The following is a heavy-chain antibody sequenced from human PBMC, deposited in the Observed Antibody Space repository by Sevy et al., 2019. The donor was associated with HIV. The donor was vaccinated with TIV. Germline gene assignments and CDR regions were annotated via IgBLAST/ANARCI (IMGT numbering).Heavy chain of an antibody. CDR1: GGSFSGYY. CDR2: INHSGST. Sequence: SETLSLTCAVYGGSFSGYYWSWIRQPPGKGLEWIGEINHSGSTNYNPSLKSRVTISVDTSKNQFSLKLSSVTAADTAVYYCAGGPYWAYTLADAFDIWGQGTMVTVSS. CDR3: AGGPYWAYTLADAFDI. V-gene: IGHV4-34*01. J-gene: IGHJ3*02. D-gene: IGHD2-2*02.